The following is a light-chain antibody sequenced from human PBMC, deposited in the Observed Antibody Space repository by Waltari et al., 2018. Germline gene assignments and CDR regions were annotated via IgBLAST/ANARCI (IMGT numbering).Light chain of an antibody. CDR3: QMYVRLPVT. V-gene: IGKV3-20*01. CDR2: GAS. J-gene: IGKJ1*01. CDR1: QSVGRS. Sequence: EIVLTQSPGTLSLSPGEGATLSCRASQSVGRSLVWYQQKPCQAPRLLIYGASSRATGIPDRFTGSGSGTDFSLTISRLEPEDFAVYYCQMYVRLPVTFGQGTKVEI.